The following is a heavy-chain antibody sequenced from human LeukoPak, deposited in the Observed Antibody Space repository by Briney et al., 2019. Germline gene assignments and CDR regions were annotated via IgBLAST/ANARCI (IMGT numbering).Heavy chain of an antibody. J-gene: IGHJ4*02. CDR1: GYSFNTYW. D-gene: IGHD6-6*01. CDR2: IYPGDSDT. V-gene: IGHV5-51*01. Sequence: GESLKISCKGSGYSFNTYWIAWVRQMPGKGLEWVGIIYPGDSDTRYSPSFQGQVTISADKSIGTAYLQWSTLKASDTAMYYCARREYSTSSGYVYWGQGTLVTVPS. CDR3: ARREYSTSSGYVY.